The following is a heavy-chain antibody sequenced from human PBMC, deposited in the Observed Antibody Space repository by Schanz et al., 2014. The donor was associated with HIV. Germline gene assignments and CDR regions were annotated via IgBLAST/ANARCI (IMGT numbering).Heavy chain of an antibody. CDR1: GFTFSSYG. J-gene: IGHJ6*02. V-gene: IGHV3-33*01. D-gene: IGHD3-3*01. Sequence: QVQLLESGGGVVQPVLRLSCAASGFTFSSYGMHWVRQAPGKGLEWVAVIWYDGSNKYYADSVKGRFTISRDNSKNTLYLQMNSLRAEDTAVYYCARDWRPNYDFWSGSIGVIGMDVWGQGTTVTVSS. CDR2: IWYDGSNK. CDR3: ARDWRPNYDFWSGSIGVIGMDV.